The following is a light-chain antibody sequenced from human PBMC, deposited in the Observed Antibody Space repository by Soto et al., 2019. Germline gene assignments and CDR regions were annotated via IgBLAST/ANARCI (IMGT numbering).Light chain of an antibody. J-gene: IGLJ1*01. CDR1: SSDVCGYNY. CDR3: CSYAASYTDV. Sequence: QSVLTQPRSVSRSPGQSVTISCTGTSSDVCGYNYVSWYQQHPGKAPKLMIYDVSKRPSGVPDRFSGSKSGNTASLTISGLQAEDEADYYCCSYAASYTDVFGTGTKVTVL. CDR2: DVS. V-gene: IGLV2-11*01.